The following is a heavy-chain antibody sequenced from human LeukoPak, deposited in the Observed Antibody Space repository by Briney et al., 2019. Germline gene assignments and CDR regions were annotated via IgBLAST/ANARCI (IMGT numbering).Heavy chain of an antibody. CDR1: GYTFTGYY. D-gene: IGHD3-22*01. Sequence: ASVKVSCKASGYTFTGYYMHWVRQAPGQGLEWMGIINPSGGSTSYAQKFQGRVTMTRDTSTSTVYMELSSLRSEDTAVYYCARATMIPGYMDVWGKGTTVTISS. CDR2: INPSGGST. CDR3: ARATMIPGYMDV. V-gene: IGHV1-46*01. J-gene: IGHJ6*03.